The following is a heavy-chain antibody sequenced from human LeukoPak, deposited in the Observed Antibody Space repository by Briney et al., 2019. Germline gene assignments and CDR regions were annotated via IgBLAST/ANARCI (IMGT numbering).Heavy chain of an antibody. Sequence: GRSLRPSCAASGFTFDDYAMHWVRQAPGKGLEWVSGISWNSGSIGYADSVKGRSTISRDNAKNSLYLQMNSLRAEDTALYYCAKALAVTTSILDYWGQGTLVTVSS. D-gene: IGHD4-17*01. CDR1: GFTFDDYA. J-gene: IGHJ4*02. V-gene: IGHV3-9*01. CDR2: ISWNSGSI. CDR3: AKALAVTTSILDY.